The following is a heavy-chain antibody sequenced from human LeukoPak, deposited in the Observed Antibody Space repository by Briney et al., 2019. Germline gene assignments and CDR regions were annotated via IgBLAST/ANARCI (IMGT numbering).Heavy chain of an antibody. CDR2: ISSSGSTI. CDR1: GFTFSSYE. J-gene: IGHJ6*04. CDR3: AELGITMIGGV. V-gene: IGHV3-48*03. D-gene: IGHD3-10*02. Sequence: GGSLRLSCAASGFTFSSYEMNWVRQAPGKGLEWVPYISSSGSTIYYADSVKGRFTISRDNAKNSLDLQMNSLRAEDTAVYYCAELGITMIGGVWGKGTTVTISS.